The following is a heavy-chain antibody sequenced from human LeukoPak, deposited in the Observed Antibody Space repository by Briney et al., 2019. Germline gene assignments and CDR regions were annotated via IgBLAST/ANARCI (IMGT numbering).Heavy chain of an antibody. CDR2: IYSGGAT. J-gene: IGHJ4*02. CDR3: ARARYNWKGPYYFDS. CDR1: GFTVSGDY. D-gene: IGHD1-1*01. V-gene: IGHV3-53*01. Sequence: GGSLRLSCAASGFTVSGDYMNWVRQAPGKGLEWVSAIYSGGATYYADSVKGRFSISRDNSRNTVHLQMNSLRAEDTAVYYCARARYNWKGPYYFDSWGQGTLVTASP.